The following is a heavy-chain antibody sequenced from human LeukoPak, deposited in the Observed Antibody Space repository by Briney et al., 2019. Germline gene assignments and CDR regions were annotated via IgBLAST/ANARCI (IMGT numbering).Heavy chain of an antibody. Sequence: GGSLRLSCAASGFTFSSYSMNWVRQAPGKGLEWVSYISSSSSTIYYADSVKGRFTISRDNAKNSLYLQMNSLRAEDTAVYYCARDGVYSSSSGVYYYYMDVWGKGTTVTVSS. J-gene: IGHJ6*03. D-gene: IGHD6-6*01. CDR2: ISSSSSTI. CDR1: GFTFSSYS. CDR3: ARDGVYSSSSGVYYYYMDV. V-gene: IGHV3-48*04.